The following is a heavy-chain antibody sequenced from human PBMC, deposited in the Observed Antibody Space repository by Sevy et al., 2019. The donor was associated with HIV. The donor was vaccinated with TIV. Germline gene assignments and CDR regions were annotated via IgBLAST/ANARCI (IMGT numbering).Heavy chain of an antibody. D-gene: IGHD4-17*01. Sequence: GGSLRLSCAGSGLTFSHAWMTWVRQAPGKGLEWVGRIKSKTAGGTTDYSAPVKGRFTISRDDSETTMYLQMNSLKTEDTAVYYCTNEVYGDLSYGMDVWGQGTTVTVSS. CDR2: IKSKTAGGTT. CDR1: GLTFSHAW. J-gene: IGHJ6*02. CDR3: TNEVYGDLSYGMDV. V-gene: IGHV3-15*05.